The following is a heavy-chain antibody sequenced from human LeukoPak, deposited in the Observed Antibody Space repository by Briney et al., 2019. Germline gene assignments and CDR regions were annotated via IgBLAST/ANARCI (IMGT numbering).Heavy chain of an antibody. Sequence: GGSLRLSCAASGFTFNSYAMHWVRQAPGKGLEWVAVISYDGSKKYFAESLEGRFTISRDNSKNTLYLQMNSLRAEDTAVYYCARDPPGYSGYDLGLFDYWGQGTLVTVSS. D-gene: IGHD5-12*01. V-gene: IGHV3-30*03. J-gene: IGHJ4*02. CDR2: ISYDGSKK. CDR3: ARDPPGYSGYDLGLFDY. CDR1: GFTFNSYA.